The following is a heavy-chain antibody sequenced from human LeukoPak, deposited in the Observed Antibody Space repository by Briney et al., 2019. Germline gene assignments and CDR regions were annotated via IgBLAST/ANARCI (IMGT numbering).Heavy chain of an antibody. V-gene: IGHV4-31*03. CDR2: IYYSGST. D-gene: IGHD3-22*01. J-gene: IGHJ5*02. CDR1: GGSISSGGYY. Sequence: PSETLSLTCTVSGGSISSGGYYWSWIRQHPGKGLEWIGYIYYSGSTYYNPSLKSRVTISVDTSKNQFSPKLSSVTAADTAVYYCAKAGSYYDTLYDAWGQGTLVTVSS. CDR3: AKAGSYYDTLYDA.